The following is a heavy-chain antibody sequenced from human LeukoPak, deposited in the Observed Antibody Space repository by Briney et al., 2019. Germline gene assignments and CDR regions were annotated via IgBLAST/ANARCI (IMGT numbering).Heavy chain of an antibody. CDR2: ISSSSSYI. CDR1: GFTFSSYS. V-gene: IGHV3-21*01. J-gene: IGHJ5*02. Sequence: GGSLRLSCAASGFTFSSYSMNWVRQAPGKGLEWVSSISSSSSYIYYEASVKGGLTIYSDNAKNSLYLQMNSLRAEDTAVYYCARDLGYCSGGSCSGWFDPWGQGTLVTVSS. D-gene: IGHD2-15*01. CDR3: ARDLGYCSGGSCSGWFDP.